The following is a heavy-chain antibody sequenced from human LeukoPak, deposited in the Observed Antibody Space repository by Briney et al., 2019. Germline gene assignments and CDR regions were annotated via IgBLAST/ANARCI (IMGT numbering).Heavy chain of an antibody. J-gene: IGHJ4*02. V-gene: IGHV3-21*01. D-gene: IGHD6-13*01. CDR2: ISSSSSYI. Sequence: GGSLRLSCAASGFTFSSYSMNWVRQAPGKGLEWVSSISSSSSYIYYADSVKGRFTISRDNAKNSLYLQMNSLRAEDTAVYYCAKSIAAAGTIDYWGQGTLVTVSS. CDR3: AKSIAAAGTIDY. CDR1: GFTFSSYS.